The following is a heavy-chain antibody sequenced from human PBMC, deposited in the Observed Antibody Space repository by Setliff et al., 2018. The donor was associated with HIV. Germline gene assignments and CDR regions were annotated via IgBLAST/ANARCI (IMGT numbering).Heavy chain of an antibody. J-gene: IGHJ4*02. CDR3: ARASSDIPGVDSNYFDD. V-gene: IGHV4-61*02. D-gene: IGHD2-2*01. CDR2: IYTSGP. Sequence: SETLSLTCTVSGDSISSGTNYWSWIRQPAGKGLEWIGRIYTSGPRYNPSLENRVTISVDTSKSQFFLMLSSVTAADTAVYYCARASSDIPGVDSNYFDDWGQGTLVTVSS. CDR1: GDSISSGTNY.